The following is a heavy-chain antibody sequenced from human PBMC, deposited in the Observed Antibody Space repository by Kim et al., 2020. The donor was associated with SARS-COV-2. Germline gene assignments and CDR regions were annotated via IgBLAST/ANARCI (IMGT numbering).Heavy chain of an antibody. D-gene: IGHD6-13*01. CDR2: ISGSGGDT. Sequence: GGSLRLSCAASGFTFYNYAMTWVRQAPGKGLEWVSTISGSGGDTYYADSVKGRFTISRDNSKNTLYLQMNTLRADDTAVYFCARAPNSWYPNWFDPWGHGTLVTVSS. J-gene: IGHJ5*02. CDR1: GFTFYNYA. CDR3: ARAPNSWYPNWFDP. V-gene: IGHV3-23*01.